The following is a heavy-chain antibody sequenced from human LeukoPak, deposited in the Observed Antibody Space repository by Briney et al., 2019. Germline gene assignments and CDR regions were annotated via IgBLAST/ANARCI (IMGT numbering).Heavy chain of an antibody. V-gene: IGHV4-30-4*08. D-gene: IGHD6-19*01. J-gene: IGHJ4*02. Sequence: SETLSLTCTVSGGSISSGDYYWSWIRQPPGKGLEWIGYIYYSGSTYYNPSLKSRVTISVDMSKNQFSLKLSSVTAADTAVYYCAGSIAVAGTVGIDYWGQGTLVTASS. CDR2: IYYSGST. CDR1: GGSISSGDYY. CDR3: AGSIAVAGTVGIDY.